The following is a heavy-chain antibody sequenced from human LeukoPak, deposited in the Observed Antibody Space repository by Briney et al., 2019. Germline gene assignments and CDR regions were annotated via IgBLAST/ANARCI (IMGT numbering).Heavy chain of an antibody. CDR2: INDHSGNT. Sequence: VYXXSFSDYYWTWIRQSPGKGLEWIGEINDHSGNTNYNPSLKSRVSISLEKSKNPLSLELRSVTAADTAVYYCARGRIAMIVVVHSFYYGMDVWGQGTTVTVSS. V-gene: IGHV4-34*01. D-gene: IGHD3-22*01. J-gene: IGHJ6*02. CDR3: ARGRIAMIVVVHSFYYGMDV. CDR1: XXSFSDYY.